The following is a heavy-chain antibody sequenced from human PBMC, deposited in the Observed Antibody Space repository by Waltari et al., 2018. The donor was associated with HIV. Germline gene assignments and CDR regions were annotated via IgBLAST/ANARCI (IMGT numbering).Heavy chain of an antibody. CDR3: VNDFYGGNSRWDYFEH. V-gene: IGHV3-30*18. Sequence: QVKLVESGGAVVQPGRSLRLSCVAPGLAFSSYAMHWVRQAPGKGLERVAVMSCDGNKRHYAGAVKGRFTISRDNSKDTLYLEMDSLRIEDTALYYCVNDFYGGNSRWDYFEHWGQGTLVTVSS. J-gene: IGHJ4*02. D-gene: IGHD4-17*01. CDR1: GLAFSSYA. CDR2: MSCDGNKR.